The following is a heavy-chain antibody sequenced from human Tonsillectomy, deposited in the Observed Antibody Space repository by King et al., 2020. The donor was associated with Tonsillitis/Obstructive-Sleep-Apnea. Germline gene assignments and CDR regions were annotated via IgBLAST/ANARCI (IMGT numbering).Heavy chain of an antibody. J-gene: IGHJ6*03. CDR3: AEDGHSSSSFGYYYYYYMDV. CDR2: ISVYNGNT. CDR1: GYTFTNYG. D-gene: IGHD6-6*01. V-gene: IGHV1-18*01. Sequence: VQLVESGAEVKKPGASVKVSCKASGYTFTNYGISWVRQAPGQGLEWMGWISVYNGNTNYAQKFQGRVTMTTDTSTTTAYMELRSLRSDDTAVYYCAEDGHSSSSFGYYYYYYMDVWGKGTTVTVSS.